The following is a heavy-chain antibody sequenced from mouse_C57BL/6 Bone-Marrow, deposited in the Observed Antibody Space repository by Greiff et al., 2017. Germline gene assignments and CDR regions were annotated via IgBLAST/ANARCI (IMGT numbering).Heavy chain of an antibody. CDR3: TNAPPYDGDWFAY. CDR1: GYTFTDYE. Sequence: QVQLQQSGAELVRPGASVTLSCKASGYTFTDYEMHWVKQTPVHGLEWIGAIDPETGGTAYNQKFKGKAILTADKSSSTAYMELRSLTSEDAAVYYCTNAPPYDGDWFAYWGQGTLVTVSA. CDR2: IDPETGGT. D-gene: IGHD2-3*01. V-gene: IGHV1-15*01. J-gene: IGHJ3*01.